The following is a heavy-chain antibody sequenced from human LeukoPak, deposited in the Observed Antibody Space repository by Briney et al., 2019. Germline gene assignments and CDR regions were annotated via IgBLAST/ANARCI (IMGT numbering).Heavy chain of an antibody. D-gene: IGHD2-2*01. CDR2: ISSSSSTI. Sequence: AGSLSLSCAASGFTISDYYLSWLRQAPGKGLEWVSYISSSSSTIYYADSVKGRFTISRDNAKNSLYLQMNSLRAEDTAVYYCARDTRTSSTRPIDYWGQGTLVTVSS. CDR1: GFTISDYY. V-gene: IGHV3-11*04. CDR3: ARDTRTSSTRPIDY. J-gene: IGHJ4*02.